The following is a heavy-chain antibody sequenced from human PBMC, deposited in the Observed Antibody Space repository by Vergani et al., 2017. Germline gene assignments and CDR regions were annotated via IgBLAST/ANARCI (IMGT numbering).Heavy chain of an antibody. CDR1: GGTFSSYT. Sequence: QVQLVQSGAEVKKPGSSVKVSCKASGGTFSSYTISWVRQAPGQGLEWMGRIIPILGIANYAQKFQGRVTITADKSTSTAYMELSSLRSEDTAVYYCARGLYSSSSGLGYFDLWGRGTLVTVS. CDR2: IIPILGIA. V-gene: IGHV1-69*02. D-gene: IGHD6-6*01. J-gene: IGHJ2*01. CDR3: ARGLYSSSSGLGYFDL.